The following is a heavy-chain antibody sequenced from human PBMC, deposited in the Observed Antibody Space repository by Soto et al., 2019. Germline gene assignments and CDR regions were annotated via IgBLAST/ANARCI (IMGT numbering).Heavy chain of an antibody. CDR2: VTVTGGST. CDR3: ARGRYLDSSDYWVANLPFDH. V-gene: IGHV3-23*01. CDR1: TMSFNTYG. J-gene: IGHJ4*02. Sequence: EVEMLESGGGLVQPGGSLRLSCAASTMSFNTYGVTWVRQAPGKGLEWVSTVTVTGGSTYYADSVKGRFTISRDRSNYTVSLLLNSLRVEDTAIYYCARGRYLDSSDYWVANLPFDHWGLGTLVTVSS. D-gene: IGHD3-22*01.